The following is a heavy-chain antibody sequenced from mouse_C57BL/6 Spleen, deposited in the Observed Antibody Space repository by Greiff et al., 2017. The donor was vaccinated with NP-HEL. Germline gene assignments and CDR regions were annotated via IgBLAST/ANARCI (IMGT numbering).Heavy chain of an antibody. Sequence: QVQLKQPGAELVRPGSSVKLSCKASGYTFTSYWMHWVKQRPIQGLEWIGNIDPSDSETHYNQKFKDKATLTVDKSSSTAYMQLSSLTSEDSAVYYCARSWNSNFYFDYWGQGTTLTVSS. CDR2: IDPSDSET. D-gene: IGHD2-5*01. CDR1: GYTFTSYW. V-gene: IGHV1-52*01. J-gene: IGHJ2*01. CDR3: ARSWNSNFYFDY.